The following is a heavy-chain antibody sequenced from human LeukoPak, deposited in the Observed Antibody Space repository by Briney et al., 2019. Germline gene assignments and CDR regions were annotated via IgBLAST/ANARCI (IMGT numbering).Heavy chain of an antibody. J-gene: IGHJ4*02. CDR2: IYYSGST. Sequence: SETLSLTCTVSGGSISSSSYYWGWIRQPPGKGLEWIGSIYYSGSTYYNPSLKSRVTISVDTSKNQFSLKLSSVTAADTAVYYCARHDIVVVPAARPTGGIDYWGQGTLVTVSS. CDR1: GGSISSSSYY. CDR3: ARHDIVVVPAARPTGGIDY. V-gene: IGHV4-39*01. D-gene: IGHD2-2*01.